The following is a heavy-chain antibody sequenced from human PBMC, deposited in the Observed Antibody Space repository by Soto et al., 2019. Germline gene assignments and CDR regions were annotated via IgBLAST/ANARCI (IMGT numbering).Heavy chain of an antibody. CDR2: IYYSGST. J-gene: IGHJ6*02. Sequence: SETLSLTCTVSGGSISSGYYYWSWIRQPPGKGLEWIGYIYYSGSTYYNPSLKSRVTISVDTSKNQFSLKLSSVTAADTAVYYCAGGGLYYDFWSGYLDVWGQGTTVTVS. D-gene: IGHD3-3*01. V-gene: IGHV4-30-4*01. CDR1: GGSISSGYYY. CDR3: AGGGLYYDFWSGYLDV.